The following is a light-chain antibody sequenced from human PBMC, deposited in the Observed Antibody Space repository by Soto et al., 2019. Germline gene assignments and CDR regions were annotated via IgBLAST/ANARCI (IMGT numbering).Light chain of an antibody. V-gene: IGKV3-11*01. CDR3: QQRKDWPPVYT. J-gene: IGKJ2*01. Sequence: EIVLTQSPVTLSLSPGDRATLSCRPSQSVSSFLAWYQQKPGQPPRLLIYDVSNRAAGIPARFSGSGSGTAVTLTISSLEPEDFAVYSCQQRKDWPPVYTFGQGTKLEIK. CDR1: QSVSSF. CDR2: DVS.